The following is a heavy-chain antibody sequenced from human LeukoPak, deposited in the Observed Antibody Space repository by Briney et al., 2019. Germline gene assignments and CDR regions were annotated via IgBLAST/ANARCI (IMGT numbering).Heavy chain of an antibody. CDR2: ISYDGSNK. CDR1: GFTFSSYG. Sequence: GGSLRLSCAASGFTFSSYGMHWVRQAPGKGLEWVAVISYDGSNKYYADSVKGRFTISRDNSKNTLYLQMNSLRAEDTAVYYCAKDQMTWELLPGDYWGQGTLVTVSS. J-gene: IGHJ4*02. D-gene: IGHD1-26*01. V-gene: IGHV3-30*18. CDR3: AKDQMTWELLPGDY.